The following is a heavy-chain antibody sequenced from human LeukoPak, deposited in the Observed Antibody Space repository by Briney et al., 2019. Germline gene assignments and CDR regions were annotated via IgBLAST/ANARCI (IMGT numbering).Heavy chain of an antibody. Sequence: PGGSLRLSCEGSGLTFSSYAMSWVRQAPGKGPEWVSTITGSGTSTYHADSVKGRSTISRDISQTTLFLQMNSLRAEDTARHYCAKARLGSGTYSAFDIWGQGTMVTVSS. CDR3: AKARLGSGTYSAFDI. J-gene: IGHJ3*02. CDR1: GLTFSSYA. CDR2: ITGSGTST. D-gene: IGHD3-10*01. V-gene: IGHV3-23*01.